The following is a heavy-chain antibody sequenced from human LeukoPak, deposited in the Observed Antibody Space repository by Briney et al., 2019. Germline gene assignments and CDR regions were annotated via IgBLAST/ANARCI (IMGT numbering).Heavy chain of an antibody. J-gene: IGHJ3*02. CDR1: GGSISSYY. Sequence: KPSETLSLTCTVSGGSISSYYWSWIRQPAGKGLEWIGRIYTSGSTNYNPSLKSRVTMSVDTSKNQFSLKLSSVTAADTAVYYCARDVGAGDIVVVPAADDAFDIWGQGTMVTVSS. D-gene: IGHD2-2*01. V-gene: IGHV4-4*07. CDR3: ARDVGAGDIVVVPAADDAFDI. CDR2: IYTSGST.